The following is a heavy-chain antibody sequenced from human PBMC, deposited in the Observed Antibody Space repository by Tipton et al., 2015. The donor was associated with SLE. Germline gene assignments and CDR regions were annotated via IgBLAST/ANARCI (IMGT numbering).Heavy chain of an antibody. CDR3: ARSRDSGYYYERGYYFDY. V-gene: IGHV3-30*02. Sequence: SLRLSCAASGFTFSSYSMNWVRQAPGKGLEWVAFIRYDGSNKYYADSVKGRFTISRDNSKNTLYLQMNSLRAEDTAVYYCARSRDSGYYYERGYYFDYWGQGTLVTVSS. J-gene: IGHJ4*02. CDR1: GFTFSSYS. CDR2: IRYDGSNK. D-gene: IGHD3-22*01.